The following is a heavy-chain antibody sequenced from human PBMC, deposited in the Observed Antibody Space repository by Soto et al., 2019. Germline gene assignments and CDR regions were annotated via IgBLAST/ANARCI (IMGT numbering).Heavy chain of an antibody. CDR2: MNPNSGNT. D-gene: IGHD2-15*01. V-gene: IGHV1-8*01. CDR1: GYTFTSYD. J-gene: IGHJ1*01. CDR3: ARVRYCSGGSCYREKYFQH. Sequence: QVQLVQSGAEVKKPGASVMVSCKASGYTFTSYDINWVRQATGQGLEWMGWMNPNSGNTGYAQKFQGRVTMTRNTSISTAYMELSSLRSEDTAVYYCARVRYCSGGSCYREKYFQHWGQGTLVTVSS.